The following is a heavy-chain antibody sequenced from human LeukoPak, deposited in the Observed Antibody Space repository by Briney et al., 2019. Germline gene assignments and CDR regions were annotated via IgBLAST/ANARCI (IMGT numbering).Heavy chain of an antibody. J-gene: IGHJ6*02. CDR3: ARGGIAVAGGLSYYYYGMDV. CDR1: RYTFTSYD. V-gene: IGHV1-8*01. D-gene: IGHD6-19*01. CDR2: MNPNSGNT. Sequence: ASVKVSCKASRYTFTSYDINWVRQATGQGLEWMGWMNPNSGNTGYAQKFQGRVTMTRNTSISTAYMELSSLRSEDTAVYYCARGGIAVAGGLSYYYYGMDVWGQGTTVTVSS.